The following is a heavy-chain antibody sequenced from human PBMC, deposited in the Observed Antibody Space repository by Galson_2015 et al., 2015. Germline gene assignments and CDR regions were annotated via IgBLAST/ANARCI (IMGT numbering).Heavy chain of an antibody. CDR2: FYYSGST. V-gene: IGHV4-39*07. Sequence: ETLSLTCTVSGGSISSPSYYWGWIRQPPGKGLEWIGSFYYSGSTHYNPSLKGRVTISVDTSKSQLSLKLSSVTAADTAVYYCARAPYYYDSSGYHVGGFDYWGQGTLVTVSS. CDR3: ARAPYYYDSSGYHVGGFDY. CDR1: GGSISSPSYY. D-gene: IGHD3-22*01. J-gene: IGHJ4*02.